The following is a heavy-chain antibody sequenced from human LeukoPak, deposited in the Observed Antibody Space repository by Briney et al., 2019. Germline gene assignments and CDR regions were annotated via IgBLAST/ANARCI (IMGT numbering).Heavy chain of an antibody. CDR3: AKIDLSGSQSVL. CDR1: GFTFSSYA. V-gene: IGHV3-23*01. CDR2: ISSSGGST. Sequence: PGGSLRLSCAASGFTFSSYAMSRVRQAPGKGLDCVSGISSSGGSTFYADSVKGRFTISRDNSKNTLYLQMNSLRAEDTAVYYCAKIDLSGSQSVLRGQGTMVTVSS. J-gene: IGHJ3*01. D-gene: IGHD3-10*01.